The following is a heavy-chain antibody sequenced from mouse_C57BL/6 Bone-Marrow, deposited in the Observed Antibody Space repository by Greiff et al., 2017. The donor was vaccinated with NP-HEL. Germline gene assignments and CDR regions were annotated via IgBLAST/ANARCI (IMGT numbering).Heavy chain of an antibody. V-gene: IGHV1-64*01. CDR2: IHPNSGST. Sequence: VQLQQSGAELVKPGASVKLSCKASGYTFTSYWMHWVKQRPGQGLEWIGMIHPNSGSTNYNEKFKSKATLTVDKSSSTAYMQLSSLTSEDSAVYYCARDTTVVRNYWGQGTTLTVSS. J-gene: IGHJ2*01. CDR3: ARDTTVVRNY. D-gene: IGHD1-1*01. CDR1: GYTFTSYW.